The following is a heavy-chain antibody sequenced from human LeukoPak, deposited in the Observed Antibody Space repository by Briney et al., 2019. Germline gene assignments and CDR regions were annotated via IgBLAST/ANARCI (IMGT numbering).Heavy chain of an antibody. CDR3: ARAYPGVWYGWYFGY. D-gene: IGHD2-8*02. V-gene: IGHV3-64*02. CDR2: ISSNGGST. J-gene: IGHJ4*02. CDR1: GFTFSTYA. Sequence: GGSLRLSCAASGFTFSTYAMHWVRQAPGKGLEYVSAISSNGGSTYYADSVKGRFTISRDNSKNTLYLQMGSLRAEDMAVYYCARAYPGVWYGWYFGYWAKGTLVSVSS.